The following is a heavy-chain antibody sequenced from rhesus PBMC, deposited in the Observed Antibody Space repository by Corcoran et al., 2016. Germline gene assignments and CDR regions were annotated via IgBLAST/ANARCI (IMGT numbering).Heavy chain of an antibody. Sequence: QVTLKESGPALVKPTPTLTLTCTFSGFSISTTGTGVGWIRQPPGKALEWLASIYWNDSKYSTTSLKSRLTISKDTSKNQVVLTMTNMDPVDTATYYCARGGGYSGYTDYFDYWGQGVLVTVSS. CDR1: GFSISTTGTG. D-gene: IGHD5-30*01. V-gene: IGHV2-95*01. CDR2: IYWNDSK. J-gene: IGHJ4*01. CDR3: ARGGGYSGYTDYFDY.